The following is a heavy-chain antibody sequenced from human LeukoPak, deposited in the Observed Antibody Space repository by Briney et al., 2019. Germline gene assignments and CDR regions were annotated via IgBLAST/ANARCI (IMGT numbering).Heavy chain of an antibody. J-gene: IGHJ4*02. V-gene: IGHV3-7*01. CDR3: AREIRWGNKDTWSGYFDC. Sequence: GGSLRLSCAASGFKISQYWMGWVRQVPGKGLEWVANIRQDRSSIYYVDSVKGRFTISRDNAENSLFLQMNSLRAEDTALYYCAREIRWGNKDTWSGYFDCWGQGTLVTVSS. CDR1: GFKISQYW. CDR2: IRQDRSSI. D-gene: IGHD3-16*01.